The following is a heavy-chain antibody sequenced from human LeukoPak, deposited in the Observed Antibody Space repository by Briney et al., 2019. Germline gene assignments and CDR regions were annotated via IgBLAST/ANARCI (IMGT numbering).Heavy chain of an antibody. Sequence: GESLKISCKASGYTFTNFWIGWVRQMPGKGLEWMGIVFPDDSDTAYNPSFQGYMTISADKSTNTAFLQWTSLRASDSAMYYCASITMVRGVIRNFDYWGQGTLVTVSS. CDR2: VFPDDSDT. V-gene: IGHV5-51*01. J-gene: IGHJ4*02. CDR1: GYTFTNFW. CDR3: ASITMVRGVIRNFDY. D-gene: IGHD3-10*01.